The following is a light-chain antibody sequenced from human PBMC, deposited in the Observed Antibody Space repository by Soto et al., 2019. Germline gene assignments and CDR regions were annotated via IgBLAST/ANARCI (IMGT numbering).Light chain of an antibody. Sequence: QSVLTQPASVSGSPGQSITISCTGTSSDVGSYNYVSWYQQHPGTAPKLMIYEVSDRPSGISSRFSGSKSGNTASLTISGLQTEDEADYYCSSYTSSSTLFGTGTKVTVL. CDR2: EVS. V-gene: IGLV2-14*01. CDR1: SSDVGSYNY. J-gene: IGLJ1*01. CDR3: SSYTSSSTL.